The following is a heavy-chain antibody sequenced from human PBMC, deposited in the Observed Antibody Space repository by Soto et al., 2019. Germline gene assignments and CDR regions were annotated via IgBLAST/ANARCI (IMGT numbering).Heavy chain of an antibody. Sequence: SETLSLTCAVYGGSFSGYYWSWIRQPPGKGLEWIGEINHSGSTNYNPSLKSRVTISVDTSKNQFSLKLSSVAAADTAVYYCARVRSHNWNYVNYYYYYGMDVWGQGTTVTVSS. J-gene: IGHJ6*02. CDR2: INHSGST. D-gene: IGHD1-7*01. CDR3: ARVRSHNWNYVNYYYYYGMDV. CDR1: GGSFSGYY. V-gene: IGHV4-34*01.